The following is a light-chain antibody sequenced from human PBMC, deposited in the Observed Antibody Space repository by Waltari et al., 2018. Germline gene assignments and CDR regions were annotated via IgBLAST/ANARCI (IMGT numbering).Light chain of an antibody. Sequence: AIRMTQSPSSFSASTGDTVTSTCRANQRVTSYLAWYQQKPGRAPKLLLYAVSTLQSGVPSRFTGGGSETDFTLTINCLQSDDFATYYCQQYYSYPYTFGQGTKLEI. V-gene: IGKV1-8*01. CDR3: QQYYSYPYT. CDR1: QRVTSY. CDR2: AVS. J-gene: IGKJ2*01.